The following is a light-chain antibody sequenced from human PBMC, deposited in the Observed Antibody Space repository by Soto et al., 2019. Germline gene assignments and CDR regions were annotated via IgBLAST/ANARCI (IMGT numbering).Light chain of an antibody. CDR1: QSVSSSY. V-gene: IGKV3-20*01. CDR2: GAS. CDR3: QQYGSSPRT. J-gene: IGKJ1*01. Sequence: EIVLTQSPGTLSLSPGERATLSCRASQSVSSSYLAWYQQKPGQAPRLLIYGASSRATGIPDRFSGSGSETDFTLTISRLEPEDCAVYYCQQYGSSPRTFGQGTKVDIK.